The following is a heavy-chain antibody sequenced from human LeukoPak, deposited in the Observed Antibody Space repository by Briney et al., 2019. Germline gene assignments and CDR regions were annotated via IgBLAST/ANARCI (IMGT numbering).Heavy chain of an antibody. D-gene: IGHD6-19*01. CDR3: ARDGEYSSGWYGFDY. Sequence: GGSLRLSCAASGFTFSSYWMSWVRQAPGKGLEWVANIKQDGSEKYYVDSVKGRFTISRDNAKNSLYLQMNSLGAEDTAVYYCARDGEYSSGWYGFDYWGQGTLVTVSS. CDR2: IKQDGSEK. CDR1: GFTFSSYW. V-gene: IGHV3-7*01. J-gene: IGHJ4*02.